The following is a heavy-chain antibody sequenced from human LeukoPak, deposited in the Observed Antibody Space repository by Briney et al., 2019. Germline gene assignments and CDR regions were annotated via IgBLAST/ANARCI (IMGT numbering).Heavy chain of an antibody. J-gene: IGHJ5*02. Sequence: SGGSLRLSCAASGFTFSSYWMSWVRQAPGKGLEWVANIKQDGSEKYYVDSVKGRFTISRDNAKNSLYLQMNSLRAEDTAVYYCARGFRRSGRFLGPQWFDPWGQGTLVTVSS. CDR1: GFTFSSYW. D-gene: IGHD6-19*01. V-gene: IGHV3-7*01. CDR3: ARGFRRSGRFLGPQWFDP. CDR2: IKQDGSEK.